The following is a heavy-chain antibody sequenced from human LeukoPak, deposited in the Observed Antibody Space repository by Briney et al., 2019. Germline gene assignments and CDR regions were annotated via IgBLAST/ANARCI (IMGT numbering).Heavy chain of an antibody. J-gene: IGHJ6*03. Sequence: GGSLRLSCAASGFTFSSYGMHWVRQAPGKGLEWVAFIRYDGSNKYYADSVKGRFTISRDNSKNTLYLQMNSLRAEDTAVYYCAKDPGDAREVYYYYYMDVWGKGTTVTISS. CDR1: GFTFSSYG. V-gene: IGHV3-30*02. D-gene: IGHD7-27*01. CDR2: IRYDGSNK. CDR3: AKDPGDAREVYYYYYMDV.